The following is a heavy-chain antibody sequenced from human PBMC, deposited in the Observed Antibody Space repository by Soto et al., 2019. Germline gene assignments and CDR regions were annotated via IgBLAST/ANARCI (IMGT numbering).Heavy chain of an antibody. Sequence: PGGSLRLSCAASGFTFSKYVMHWGRQAPGQGLEWVSGISYDGSNENYADSVKGRFTISRDNSKNTLYLQMNSLGGEDTAVYYCAKMGATKDFDYWGQGTLVTVSS. V-gene: IGHV3-30*18. CDR1: GFTFSKYV. D-gene: IGHD1-26*01. J-gene: IGHJ4*02. CDR2: ISYDGSNE. CDR3: AKMGATKDFDY.